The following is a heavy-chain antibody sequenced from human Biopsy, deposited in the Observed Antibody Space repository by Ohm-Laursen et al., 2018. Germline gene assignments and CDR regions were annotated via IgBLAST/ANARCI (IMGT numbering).Heavy chain of an antibody. J-gene: IGHJ5*02. D-gene: IGHD3-3*01. CDR1: GFTFSDAW. V-gene: IGHV3-23*01. CDR3: ARDLYDFCGGCPFDP. CDR2: INGGGGST. Sequence: SLRLSCAASGFTFSDAWMSWVRQAPGKGLECVSIINGGGGSTWYSDPVKGRFTISRDNSKNTLYLQMNSLRAEDTAMYYCARDLYDFCGGCPFDPWGQGTLVTVSP.